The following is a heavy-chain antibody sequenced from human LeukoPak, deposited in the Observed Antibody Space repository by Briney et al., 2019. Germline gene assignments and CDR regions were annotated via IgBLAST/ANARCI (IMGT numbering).Heavy chain of an antibody. V-gene: IGHV3-30-3*01. Sequence: PGGSLRLSCAASGFTFSSYAMHWVRQAPGKGLEWVAVISYDGSNKYYADSVKGRFTISRDNSKNTLYLQMNSLRAEDTAVYYCARDRVGATDYFDYWGQGTLSPSPQ. D-gene: IGHD1-26*01. CDR1: GFTFSSYA. J-gene: IGHJ4*02. CDR2: ISYDGSNK. CDR3: ARDRVGATDYFDY.